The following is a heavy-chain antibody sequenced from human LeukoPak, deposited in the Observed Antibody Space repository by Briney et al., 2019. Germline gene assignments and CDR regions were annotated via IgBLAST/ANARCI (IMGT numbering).Heavy chain of an antibody. J-gene: IGHJ3*02. Sequence: PGRSLRLSCAASGFTFSSYAMSWVRQAPGKGLEWVSAISGSGGSTYYADSVKGRFTISRDNSKNTLYLQMNSLRAEDTVVCYCAKDYDSSGYYYFGDEAFDIWGQGTMVTVSS. D-gene: IGHD3-22*01. CDR1: GFTFSSYA. CDR2: ISGSGGST. CDR3: AKDYDSSGYYYFGDEAFDI. V-gene: IGHV3-23*01.